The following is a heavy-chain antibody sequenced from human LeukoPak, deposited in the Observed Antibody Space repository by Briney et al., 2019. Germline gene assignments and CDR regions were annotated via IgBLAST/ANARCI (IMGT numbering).Heavy chain of an antibody. CDR2: IKQEGSEK. CDR3: ARDQGAYCGGDCYWGWYYYYYMDV. Sequence: PGGSLTLSCAASGFTFSSLWVSCVRQAPGGGLEWVANIKQEGSEKYYVDSVKGRFTNTRDNAKHSLYLQMNSLRAEDTAVYYCARDQGAYCGGDCYWGWYYYYYMDVWGKGTTVTVSS. D-gene: IGHD2-21*02. J-gene: IGHJ6*03. V-gene: IGHV3-7*01. CDR1: GFTFSSLW.